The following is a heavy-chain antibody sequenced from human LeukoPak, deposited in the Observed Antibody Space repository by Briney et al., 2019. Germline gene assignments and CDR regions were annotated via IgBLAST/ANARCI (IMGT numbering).Heavy chain of an antibody. V-gene: IGHV3-48*03. D-gene: IGHD1-26*01. CDR2: IPSSGSII. CDR3: ARRLSIVGANFFDY. J-gene: IGHJ4*02. CDR1: GFTFSSYE. Sequence: GGSLRLSCEVSGFTFSSYEMNWVRQAPGKGLEWVSYIPSSGSIIYYADSVKGRFTISRDNAKNSLYPQMNSLRAEDTAVYYCARRLSIVGANFFDYWGQGTLVTASS.